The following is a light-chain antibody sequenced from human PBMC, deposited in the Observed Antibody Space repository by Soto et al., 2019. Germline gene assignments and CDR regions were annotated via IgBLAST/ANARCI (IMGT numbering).Light chain of an antibody. CDR3: SSYAGSNLV. Sequence: QSVLTQPPSASGSPGQSVTISCTGTSSDVGGYNYVSWNQQHPGKAPKVMIYEVSKRPSGVPDRFSGSKSGNTASLTVSGLQAEDEADYYCSSYAGSNLVFGGGTKLTVL. CDR2: EVS. V-gene: IGLV2-8*01. CDR1: SSDVGGYNY. J-gene: IGLJ2*01.